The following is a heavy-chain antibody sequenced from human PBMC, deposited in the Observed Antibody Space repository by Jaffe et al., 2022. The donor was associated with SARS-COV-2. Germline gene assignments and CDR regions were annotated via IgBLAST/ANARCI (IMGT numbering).Heavy chain of an antibody. V-gene: IGHV4-59*08. J-gene: IGHJ4*02. CDR2: IFYSGTT. Sequence: QVQLQESGPGAVKASETLSLTCSVSGGSLSGYYWAWLRQPPGKAPEWIGRIFYSGTTDYNPSFKSRVSISVDTSKNELSLKLTSPTAADTARYFCARQGLSLGYFDLWGQGILATVSS. D-gene: IGHD1-26*01. CDR3: ARQGLSLGYFDL. CDR1: GGSLSGYY.